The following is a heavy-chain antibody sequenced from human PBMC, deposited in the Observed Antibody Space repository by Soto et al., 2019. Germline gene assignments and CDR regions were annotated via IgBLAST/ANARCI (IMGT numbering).Heavy chain of an antibody. CDR2: IIPIFGTA. Sequence: ASVKVSCKASGYTFATYGFSWVRQAPGQGLEWMGGIIPIFGTANYAQKFQGRVTITADESTSTAYMELSSLRSEDTAVYYCAKSGFLEWLSIDYWGQGTLVTVSS. D-gene: IGHD3-3*01. J-gene: IGHJ4*02. CDR1: GYTFATYG. CDR3: AKSGFLEWLSIDY. V-gene: IGHV1-69*13.